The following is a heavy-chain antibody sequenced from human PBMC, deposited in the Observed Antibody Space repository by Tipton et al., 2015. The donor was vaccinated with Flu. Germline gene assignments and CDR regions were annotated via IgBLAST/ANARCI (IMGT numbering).Heavy chain of an antibody. V-gene: IGHV1-3*01. J-gene: IGHJ6*02. CDR2: INAGNGNT. Sequence: QLVQSGAEVKKPGASVKVSCKASGYTFTSYAMHWVRQAPGQRLEWMGWINAGNGNTKYSQKFQGRVTITRDTSASTAYMELSSLRSEDTAVYYCARDGPRYCSGGSCYSATYYYYGMDVWGQGTTVTVSS. CDR1: GYTFTSYA. D-gene: IGHD2-15*01. CDR3: ARDGPRYCSGGSCYSATYYYYGMDV.